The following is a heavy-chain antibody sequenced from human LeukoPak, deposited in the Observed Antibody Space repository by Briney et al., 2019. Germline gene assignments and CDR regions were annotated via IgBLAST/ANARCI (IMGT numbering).Heavy chain of an antibody. D-gene: IGHD5-18*01. J-gene: IGHJ4*02. CDR1: SGSIFSSNW. V-gene: IGHV4-4*02. CDR3: ARDEYTYGGRAHPYFFDY. Sequence: PSETLSLTCAVSSGSIFSSNWWSWVRQPPGKGLEWIGQIFHSGSTSYSPSLKSRVTISVDKSKNQFSLRLSSVTAADTAVYYCARDEYTYGGRAHPYFFDYWGQGTLVTVSS. CDR2: IFHSGST.